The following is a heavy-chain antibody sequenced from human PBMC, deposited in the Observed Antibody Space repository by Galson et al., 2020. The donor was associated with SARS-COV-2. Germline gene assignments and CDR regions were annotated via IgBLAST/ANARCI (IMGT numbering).Heavy chain of an antibody. CDR2: IYHTGTT. CDR3: ARRSGYYDGRGSRYYMDV. Sequence: SETLSLTCTVSGYSISSGFYWASIRQPPGEGLEWIGTIYHTGTTYFNPSLKSRVTISVDTSKNQFSLKVSSVTAADTALYYCARRSGYYDGRGSRYYMDVWGQGTTVTVSS. CDR1: GYSISSGFY. D-gene: IGHD3-22*01. J-gene: IGHJ6*03. V-gene: IGHV4-38-2*02.